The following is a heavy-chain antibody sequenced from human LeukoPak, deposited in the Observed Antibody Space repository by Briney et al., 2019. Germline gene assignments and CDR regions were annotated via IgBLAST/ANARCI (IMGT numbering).Heavy chain of an antibody. D-gene: IGHD3-10*01. J-gene: IGHJ4*02. Sequence: SQTLSLTCTVSGGSISSGSYYWSWIRQPAGKGLEWIGRIYTSGSTNYNPSLKSRVTISVDTSKNQFSLKLSSVTAADTAVYYCARRRFGEFDYWGQGTLVTVSS. V-gene: IGHV4-61*02. CDR3: ARRRFGEFDY. CDR2: IYTSGST. CDR1: GGSISSGSYY.